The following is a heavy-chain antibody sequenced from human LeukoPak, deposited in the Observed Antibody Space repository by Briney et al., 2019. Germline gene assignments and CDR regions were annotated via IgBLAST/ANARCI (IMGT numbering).Heavy chain of an antibody. CDR1: GGTFSSYA. V-gene: IGHV1-69*13. J-gene: IGHJ4*02. D-gene: IGHD3-3*01. Sequence: GASVKVSCKASGGTFSSYAISWVRQAPGQGLEWMGGIIPIFGTANYAQKFQGRVTITADESTSTAYMELSSLRSEDTAVYYCARSLRGHHHDFWSGYSYYFDYWGQGTLVTVSS. CDR2: IIPIFGTA. CDR3: ARSLRGHHHDFWSGYSYYFDY.